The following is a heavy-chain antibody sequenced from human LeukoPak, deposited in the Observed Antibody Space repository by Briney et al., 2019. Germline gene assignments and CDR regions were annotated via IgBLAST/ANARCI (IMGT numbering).Heavy chain of an antibody. D-gene: IGHD3-22*01. Sequence: SETLSLTCTVSGGSVRSGSYYWSWIRQPPGKGLEWIGYIYYSGSTNYNPSLRSRVTISVDTSKNQFSLKLSSVTAADTAVYYCAKGDYDRSGTFDYWGQGTLVTVSS. J-gene: IGHJ4*02. V-gene: IGHV4-61*01. CDR3: AKGDYDRSGTFDY. CDR1: GGSVRSGSYY. CDR2: IYYSGST.